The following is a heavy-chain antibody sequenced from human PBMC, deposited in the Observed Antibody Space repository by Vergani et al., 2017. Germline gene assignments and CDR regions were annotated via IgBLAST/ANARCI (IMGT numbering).Heavy chain of an antibody. Sequence: QVQLVESGGGLVKPGGSLRLSCAASGFTFSDYYMSWIRQAPGKGLEWVSYISSSGSTIYYADSVTGRFTISRDNAKNSLSLQMHSLGAEVTAVYYCAREDYGAYVMLDYWDQGPLVTVSS. CDR1: GFTFSDYY. J-gene: IGHJ4*02. CDR3: AREDYGAYVMLDY. CDR2: ISSSGSTI. D-gene: IGHD4-17*01. V-gene: IGHV3-11*01.